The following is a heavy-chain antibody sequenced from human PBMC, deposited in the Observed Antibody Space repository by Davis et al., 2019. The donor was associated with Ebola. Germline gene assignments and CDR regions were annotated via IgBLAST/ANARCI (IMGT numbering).Heavy chain of an antibody. J-gene: IGHJ6*02. Sequence: ASVKVSCKASGYSFNSYNINWVRQAAGQGLEWMGWMNPTSGNTGYAQKIEGRVTMTRDASISTAYMELSSLTSEDTAVYYCARSRGWLFLYGMDIWGQGTTVTVSS. V-gene: IGHV1-8*01. D-gene: IGHD3-9*01. CDR3: ARSRGWLFLYGMDI. CDR2: MNPTSGNT. CDR1: GYSFNSYN.